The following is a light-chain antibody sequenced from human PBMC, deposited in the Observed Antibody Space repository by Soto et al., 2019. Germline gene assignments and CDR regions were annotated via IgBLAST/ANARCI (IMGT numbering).Light chain of an antibody. CDR3: SSWSGRNNVL. CDR2: EDS. CDR1: NVGGKS. V-gene: IGLV3-21*02. J-gene: IGLJ2*01. Sequence: SSELTQPPSVSLAPGQTASITCVGDNVGGKSVHWYQQKPGQAPVLVIHEDSDRPSGVPERFSGSKSGNTASLTVSGLQAEDEADYFCSSWSGRNNVLFGGGTKLTVL.